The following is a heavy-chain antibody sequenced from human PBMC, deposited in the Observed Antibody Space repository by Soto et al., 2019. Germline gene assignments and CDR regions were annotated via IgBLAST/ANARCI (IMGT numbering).Heavy chain of an antibody. V-gene: IGHV3-7*04. J-gene: IGHJ4*02. CDR2: INPDGSQQ. Sequence: GGSLRLSCAASGFTFSSSWMNWIRQAPGKGLEWVANINPDGSQQYYVDSVKGRFTISRDNAKTSLYLQMNSLRAEDTAIYHCTRVSLHPASDYWGQGTLVTVSS. D-gene: IGHD4-4*01. CDR3: TRVSLHPASDY. CDR1: GFTFSSSW.